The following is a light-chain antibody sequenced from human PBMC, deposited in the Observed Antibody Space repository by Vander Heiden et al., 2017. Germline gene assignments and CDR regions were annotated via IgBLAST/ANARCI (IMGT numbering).Light chain of an antibody. J-gene: IGLJ3*02. CDR1: SSDVGGYNY. Sequence: QSALTQPASVSGSPGQSITISCTGTSSDVGGYNYVSWYQQHPGKAPKLIISDVSNRPSGVSNRFSGSKSGNTASLTISWLQAEDEADYYCSSYTSSGTLVFGGGSKLTVL. CDR2: DVS. V-gene: IGLV2-14*01. CDR3: SSYTSSGTLV.